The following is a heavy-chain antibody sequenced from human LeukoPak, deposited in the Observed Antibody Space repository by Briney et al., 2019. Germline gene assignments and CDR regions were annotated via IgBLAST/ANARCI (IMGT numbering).Heavy chain of an antibody. V-gene: IGHV1-8*01. D-gene: IGHD6-13*01. Sequence: ASVKVSCKASGYTFTSYDINWVPQATGQGLEWMGWMNPNSGNTGYAQRFQGRVTMTRNTSISTAYMELSSLRSEDTAVYYCARGLGAAADNWFDPWGQGTLVTVSS. CDR3: ARGLGAAADNWFDP. J-gene: IGHJ5*02. CDR2: MNPNSGNT. CDR1: GYTFTSYD.